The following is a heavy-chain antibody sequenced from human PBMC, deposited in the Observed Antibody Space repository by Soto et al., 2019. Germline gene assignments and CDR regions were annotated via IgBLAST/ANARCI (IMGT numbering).Heavy chain of an antibody. CDR1: GGSISSGGYY. Sequence: QVQLQESGPGLVKPSQTLSLTCTVSGGSISSGGYYWSWIRQHPGKGLDWIGYIYYSGSTYYNPSLKSRVTISVDTSKNPFSLKLSSVTAADTAVYYCARSSTSANYFDYWGQGTLVTVSS. D-gene: IGHD2-2*01. J-gene: IGHJ4*02. CDR2: IYYSGST. V-gene: IGHV4-31*03. CDR3: ARSSTSANYFDY.